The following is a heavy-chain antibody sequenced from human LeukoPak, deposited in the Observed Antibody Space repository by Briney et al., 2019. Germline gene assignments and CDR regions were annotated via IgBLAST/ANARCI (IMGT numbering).Heavy chain of an antibody. CDR1: GFTFSSYE. CDR2: ISSSGSTI. Sequence: GGSLRLSCAASGFTFSSYEMNWVRQAPGKGLEWVSYISSSGSTIYYADSVKGRFTISRDNAKNSLYLQMNSLRAEDTAVYYCARDPPHCSGGSCPFDYWGQGTLVTASS. V-gene: IGHV3-48*03. CDR3: ARDPPHCSGGSCPFDY. J-gene: IGHJ4*02. D-gene: IGHD2-15*01.